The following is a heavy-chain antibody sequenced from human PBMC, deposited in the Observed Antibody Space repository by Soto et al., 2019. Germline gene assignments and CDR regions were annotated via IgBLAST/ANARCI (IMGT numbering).Heavy chain of an antibody. CDR1: GGSISSGGYY. V-gene: IGHV4-31*03. Sequence: QVQLQESGPGLVKPSQTLSLTCTVSGGSISSGGYYWSWIRQHPGKGLEWIGYIYYSGSTYYNPSLKSRVTISVDTSKNQFSLKLSSVTAADTAVYYCARVAGRGPIAARPSGGEWFDPWGQGTLVTVSS. D-gene: IGHD6-6*01. CDR2: IYYSGST. J-gene: IGHJ5*02. CDR3: ARVAGRGPIAARPSGGEWFDP.